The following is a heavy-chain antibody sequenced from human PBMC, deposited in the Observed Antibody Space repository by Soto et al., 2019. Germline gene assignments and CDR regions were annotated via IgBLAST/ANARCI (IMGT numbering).Heavy chain of an antibody. CDR2: ISSSGTTI. J-gene: IGHJ3*01. Sequence: PGGCLRLSXAASGFTFRNYEMNWVRQAPGKGLEWVSYISSSGTTIYYADSVKGRFTISRDHAKNSLYLQMNSLRDEDMAVYYCARRLWDNLVVAADTRGAFDFWGQGTTVTVSS. V-gene: IGHV3-48*03. D-gene: IGHD2-15*01. CDR3: ARRLWDNLVVAADTRGAFDF. CDR1: GFTFRNYE.